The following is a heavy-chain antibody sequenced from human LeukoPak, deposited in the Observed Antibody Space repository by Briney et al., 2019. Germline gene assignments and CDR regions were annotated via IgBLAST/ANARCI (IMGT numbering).Heavy chain of an antibody. CDR3: AREAHSSSYFDY. CDR1: GGSISSYY. Sequence: SETLSLTCTVSGGSISSYYWSWIRQPPGKGLEWIGYIYYSGSTNYNPSPKSRVTISVDTSKNQFSLKLSSVTAADTAVYYCAREAHSSSYFDYWGQGTLVTVSS. D-gene: IGHD6-6*01. J-gene: IGHJ4*02. CDR2: IYYSGST. V-gene: IGHV4-59*01.